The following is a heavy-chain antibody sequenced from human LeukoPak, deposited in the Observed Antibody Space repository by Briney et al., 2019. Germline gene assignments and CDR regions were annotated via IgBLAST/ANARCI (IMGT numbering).Heavy chain of an antibody. D-gene: IGHD3-16*02. CDR2: MYSGGYA. Sequence: HPGGSLRLSCAASGFTVGSRHMSWVRQAPGKGLEWVSVMYSGGYAYYADSVKGRFTISRDNAKNSLYLQMNSLSTEDTAVYYCTKVGGQGGSYPIDYWGQGTLVTVSS. V-gene: IGHV3-66*01. CDR3: TKVGGQGGSYPIDY. J-gene: IGHJ4*02. CDR1: GFTVGSRH.